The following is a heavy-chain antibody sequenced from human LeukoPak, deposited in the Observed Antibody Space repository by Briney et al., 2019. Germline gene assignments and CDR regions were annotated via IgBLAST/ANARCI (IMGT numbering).Heavy chain of an antibody. CDR1: GFTFNNYA. V-gene: IGHV3-23*01. D-gene: IGHD6-13*01. CDR3: ARDWTSSSWSEGGHY. J-gene: IGHJ4*02. CDR2: FSGSANST. Sequence: PGGSLTLFCAASGFTFNNYAMIWARQAPGRGGECGSSFSGSANSTYYADSVKGRFTISRDNVKNSLYLQMNSLRAEDTAVYYCARDWTSSSWSEGGHYWGQGTLVTVSS.